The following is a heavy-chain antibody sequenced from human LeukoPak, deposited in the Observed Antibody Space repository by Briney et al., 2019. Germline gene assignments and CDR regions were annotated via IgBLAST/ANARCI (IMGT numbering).Heavy chain of an antibody. V-gene: IGHV3-7*01. CDR2: MKQDGSAK. CDR3: ARDNVGALDY. CDR1: GFTFSSYW. Sequence: QPGGFLRLPCVASGFTFSSYWMAWVRQAPGKGLEWVANMKQDGSAKHYADSVKGRFSISRDNSKNSVYLQMDSLRAEDTALYYCARDNVGALDYWGHGTLVTVSS. D-gene: IGHD1-26*01. J-gene: IGHJ4*01.